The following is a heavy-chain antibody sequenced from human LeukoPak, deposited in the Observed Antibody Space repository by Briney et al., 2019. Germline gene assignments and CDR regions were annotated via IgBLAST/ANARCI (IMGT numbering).Heavy chain of an antibody. V-gene: IGHV3-64D*06. CDR3: VKDFGRVRGTPDS. Sequence: GGSLRLSCSAPGFVFSIYTMYWVRQAPGKGPEYVSTISGSGNGGSIYYADSVKGRFTISRDDSKSILYLQMNGLRGEDTAVYYCVKDFGRVRGTPDSWGQGTLVTVSS. CDR1: GFVFSIYT. CDR2: ISGSGNGGSI. D-gene: IGHD3-16*01. J-gene: IGHJ4*02.